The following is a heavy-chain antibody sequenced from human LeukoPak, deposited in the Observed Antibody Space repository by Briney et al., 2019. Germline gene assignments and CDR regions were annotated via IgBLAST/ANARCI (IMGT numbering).Heavy chain of an antibody. Sequence: QSGGSLRLSCAASGFTFSSYGMHWVRQAPGKGLEWVAVIWYDGSNKYYADSVKGRFTISRDNSKNTLYLQMNSPRAEDTAVYYCARDGYCSGGSCQIDYWGQGTLVTVSS. CDR1: GFTFSSYG. D-gene: IGHD2-15*01. J-gene: IGHJ4*02. CDR3: ARDGYCSGGSCQIDY. V-gene: IGHV3-33*01. CDR2: IWYDGSNK.